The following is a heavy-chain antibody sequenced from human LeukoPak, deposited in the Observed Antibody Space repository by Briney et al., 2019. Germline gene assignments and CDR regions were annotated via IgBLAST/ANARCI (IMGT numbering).Heavy chain of an antibody. D-gene: IGHD6-19*01. V-gene: IGHV1-2*02. J-gene: IGHJ4*02. Sequence: ASVKVSCKASGYTFTGYYMHWVRQAPGQGLEWMGWINPNSGGTNYAQKFQGRVTMTRDTSISTAYMELSRLRSDDTAVYYCARRGNWGYSSGWYADYFGYWGQGTLVTVSS. CDR3: ARRGNWGYSSGWYADYFGY. CDR1: GYTFTGYY. CDR2: INPNSGGT.